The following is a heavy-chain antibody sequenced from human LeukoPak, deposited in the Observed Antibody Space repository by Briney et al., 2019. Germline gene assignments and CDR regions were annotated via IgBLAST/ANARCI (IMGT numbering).Heavy chain of an antibody. J-gene: IGHJ4*02. D-gene: IGHD3-10*01. CDR1: GFTFSSYA. V-gene: IGHV3-30*04. CDR3: ARDPTHYYGSGNYFGY. CDR2: ISYDGSNK. Sequence: GGSLRLSCAASGFTFSSYAMHWVRQAPGKGLEWVAVISYDGSNKCYADSVKGRFTISRDNSKNTLYLQMNSLRAEDTAVYYCARDPTHYYGSGNYFGYWGQGTLVTVSS.